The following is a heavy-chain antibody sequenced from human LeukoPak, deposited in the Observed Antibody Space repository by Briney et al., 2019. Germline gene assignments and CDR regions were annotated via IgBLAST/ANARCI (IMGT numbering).Heavy chain of an antibody. Sequence: GGSLRLSCAASGLTFSNYAMNWVRQAPGKGLEWVSAIGGSGGSTYYADSVRGRFTISRDNVKKSLYLQMNSLRAEDTAVYYCARDRVGAPDYWGQGTLVTVSS. D-gene: IGHD1-26*01. V-gene: IGHV3-23*01. CDR3: ARDRVGAPDY. CDR2: IGGSGGST. J-gene: IGHJ4*02. CDR1: GLTFSNYA.